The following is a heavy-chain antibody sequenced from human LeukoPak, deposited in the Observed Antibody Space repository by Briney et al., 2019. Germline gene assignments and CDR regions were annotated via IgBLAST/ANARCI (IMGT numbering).Heavy chain of an antibody. CDR1: GCTFTNYD. CDR3: ARGPGCTSTSCPHYFDY. V-gene: IGHV1-8*01. Sequence: EASVKVSCKASGCTFTNYDINWVRQASGQGLDWMGWMNPNSGNTGYAQKFQGRVTMTRNTSISTAYMELSSLRSEDTAVYYCARGPGCTSTSCPHYFDYWGQGTLVTVSS. J-gene: IGHJ4*02. CDR2: MNPNSGNT. D-gene: IGHD2-2*01.